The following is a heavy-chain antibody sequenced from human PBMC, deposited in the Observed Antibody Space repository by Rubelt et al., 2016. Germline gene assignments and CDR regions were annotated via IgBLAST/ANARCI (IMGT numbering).Heavy chain of an antibody. Sequence: VQLVESGGDLVQPGRSLRLSCAASGFIFSSYAMYWVRQAPGKGLEWIGYIYYSGSTYYNPSLKSRITISVDTSKNQCSLKLSSVTAADTVGYYCASLKQLYYFDYGCQGTLVTVSS. D-gene: IGHD5-18*01. CDR3: ASLKQLYYFDY. J-gene: IGHJ4*02. CDR1: GFIFSSYAMY. CDR2: IYYSGST. V-gene: IGHV4-31*02.